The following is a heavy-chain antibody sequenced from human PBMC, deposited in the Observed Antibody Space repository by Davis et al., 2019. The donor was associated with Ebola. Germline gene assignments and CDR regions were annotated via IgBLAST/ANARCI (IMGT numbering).Heavy chain of an antibody. D-gene: IGHD3-22*01. CDR2: ISYDGSNK. CDR3: ARDHERPYYYDSSGYRPRNDAFDI. J-gene: IGHJ3*02. V-gene: IGHV3-30-3*01. CDR1: GFTFSSYA. Sequence: GESLKISCAASGFTFSSYAMHWVRQAPGKGLEWVAVISYDGSNKYYADSVKGRFTISRDNSKNTLYLQMNSLRAEDTTVYYCARDHERPYYYDSSGYRPRNDAFDIWGQGTMVTVSS.